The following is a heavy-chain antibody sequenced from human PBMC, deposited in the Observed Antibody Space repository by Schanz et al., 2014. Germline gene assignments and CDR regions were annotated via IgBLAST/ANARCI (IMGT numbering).Heavy chain of an antibody. CDR3: AKERDTSGWNHGDY. Sequence: VQLVESGGGLVQPGGSLRLSCAASGFTFSSYGMHWVRQAPGKGLEWVGVISYDGSDKYYPDSVKGRFTISRDNSRNTLFLQMNSLRPEDTDVYHCAKERDTSGWNHGDYWGQGTLVTVSS. V-gene: IGHV3-30*18. CDR2: ISYDGSDK. J-gene: IGHJ4*02. D-gene: IGHD6-19*01. CDR1: GFTFSSYG.